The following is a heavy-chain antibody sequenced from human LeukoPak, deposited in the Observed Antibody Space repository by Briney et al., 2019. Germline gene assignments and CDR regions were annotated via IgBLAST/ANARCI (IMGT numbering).Heavy chain of an antibody. V-gene: IGHV4-59*01. CDR1: GGSISSYY. CDR3: ARWLPFGGVIVKDYFDY. CDR2: IYYSGST. J-gene: IGHJ4*02. D-gene: IGHD3-16*02. Sequence: SSETLSLTCTVSGGSISSYYWSWIRQPPGQGLEWSGYIYYSGSTNSKPSLKSRVTRSVDTSKNQFSLKLSSVTAADTAVYYCARWLPFGGVIVKDYFDYWGQGTLVTVSS.